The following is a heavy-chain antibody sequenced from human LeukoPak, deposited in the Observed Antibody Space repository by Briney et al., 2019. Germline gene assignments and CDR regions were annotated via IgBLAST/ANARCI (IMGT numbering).Heavy chain of an antibody. CDR2: ISSSSSYI. CDR1: GFTFSSYS. Sequence: GGSLRLSCAASGFTFSSYSMNWVRQAPGKGLEWVSSISSSSSYIYYADSVKGRFTISRDNAKNSLYLQMNSLRAEDTAVYYCARDVLAVDATGSNWFDPWGQGTLVTVSS. CDR3: ARDVLAVDATGSNWFDP. V-gene: IGHV3-21*01. J-gene: IGHJ5*02. D-gene: IGHD6-19*01.